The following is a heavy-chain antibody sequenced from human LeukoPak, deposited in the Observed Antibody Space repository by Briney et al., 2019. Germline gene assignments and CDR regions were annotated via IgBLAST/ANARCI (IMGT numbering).Heavy chain of an antibody. CDR1: GGSISSYY. D-gene: IGHD3-3*01. V-gene: IGHV4-59*01. Sequence: SETLSLTCTVSGGSISSYYWSWIRQPPGKGLEWIGYIYYSGSTNYNPSLKSRVTISVDTSKNQFSLKLSSVTAADTAVYYCARGAPFGYDFWSGPYYYYGMDVWGQGTTVTVSS. CDR2: IYYSGST. J-gene: IGHJ6*02. CDR3: ARGAPFGYDFWSGPYYYYGMDV.